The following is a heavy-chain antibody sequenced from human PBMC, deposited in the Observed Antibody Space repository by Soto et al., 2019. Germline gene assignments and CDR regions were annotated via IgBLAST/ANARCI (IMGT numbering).Heavy chain of an antibody. D-gene: IGHD6-19*01. J-gene: IGHJ4*02. CDR1: GFTFSNYA. CDR3: AKTDKFHSQSSGWANRFDS. Sequence: EVQLLESGGDLAQPGGSLRLICAASGFTFSNYAMTWVRQSPGKGLECVSTITSAGSTFYGDTVKGRFTISRDNSKSTLHLQMNSLGAEDTAVYYCAKTDKFHSQSSGWANRFDSWGQGNLVTVSS. V-gene: IGHV3-23*01. CDR2: ITSAGST.